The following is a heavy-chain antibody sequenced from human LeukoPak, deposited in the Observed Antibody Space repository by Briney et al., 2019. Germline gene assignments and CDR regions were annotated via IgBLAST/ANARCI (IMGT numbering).Heavy chain of an antibody. CDR3: ARDLGATGEVKFDP. V-gene: IGHV4-4*07. CDR2: MYSSGR. Sequence: SETLSLTCTVSGASISSYYLSWLRQTAGKGLEWLVRMYSSGRNYNPSLKSRVTISIDTSTNQLSLNQSSVTAPDTAVYYCARDLGATGEVKFDPWGQGTLVTVSS. CDR1: GASISSYY. J-gene: IGHJ5*02. D-gene: IGHD3-16*01.